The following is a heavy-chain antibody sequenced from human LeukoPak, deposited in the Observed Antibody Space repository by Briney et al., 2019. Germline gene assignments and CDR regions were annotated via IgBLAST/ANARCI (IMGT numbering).Heavy chain of an antibody. CDR1: GFTFRNHG. Sequence: GGSLRLSCAASGFTFRNHGIHWVRQAPGKGLEWVAFIWYDGSEKDYADSVKGRFTIARDNSKNTLYLQMNSLRVEDTAVYSCARDGQQLAPYGMDVWGQRTTVIVSS. CDR2: IWYDGSEK. J-gene: IGHJ6*02. V-gene: IGHV3-33*01. CDR3: ARDGQQLAPYGMDV. D-gene: IGHD6-13*01.